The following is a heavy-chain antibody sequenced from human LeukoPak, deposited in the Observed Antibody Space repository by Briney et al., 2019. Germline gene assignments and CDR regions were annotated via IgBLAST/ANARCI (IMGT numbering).Heavy chain of an antibody. CDR2: VNHSSGDT. CDR1: GYTFIGFY. CDR3: ARDWELRYSQGGFDY. V-gene: IGHV1-2*02. Sequence: GASVTVSCKASGYTFIGFYIHWVRQAPGQGLEWMGWVNHSSGDTNYAQQFQGRLTLTRDTSISTAYMQLSRLTSDDTAVYFCARDWELRYSQGGFDYWGQGTLVTVSS. D-gene: IGHD3-10*01. J-gene: IGHJ4*02.